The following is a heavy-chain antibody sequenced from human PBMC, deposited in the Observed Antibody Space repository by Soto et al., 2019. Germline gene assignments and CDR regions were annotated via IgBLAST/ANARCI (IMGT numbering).Heavy chain of an antibody. V-gene: IGHV1-3*01. CDR3: ARGQRDPWYFDY. CDR1: GYTFTSYA. J-gene: IGHJ4*02. CDR2: INAGNGNT. Sequence: ASVKVSCTASGYTFTSYAMHWVRQAPGQRLEWMGWINAGNGNTKYSQRFQGRVTITRDTSASTAYMELSSLRSEDTAVYYCARGQRDPWYFDYWGQGTLVTVSS.